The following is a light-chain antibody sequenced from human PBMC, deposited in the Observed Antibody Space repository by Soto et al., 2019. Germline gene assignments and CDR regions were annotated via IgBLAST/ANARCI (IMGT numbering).Light chain of an antibody. J-gene: IGKJ2*01. CDR2: GAS. CDR3: QHCGELPRT. CDR1: QSVSNY. V-gene: IGKV3-11*01. Sequence: EIVLTQSPATLSLSPGERATLSCRASQSVSNYLAWYQQKPGQAPRLLIYGASNRATGIPARFTGSGSGTDFTLTISSLEPEDFAVYYCQHCGELPRTFGQGTKLEIK.